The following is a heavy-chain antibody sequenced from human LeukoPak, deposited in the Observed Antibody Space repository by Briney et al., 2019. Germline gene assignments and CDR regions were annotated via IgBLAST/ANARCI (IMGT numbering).Heavy chain of an antibody. D-gene: IGHD6-13*01. CDR3: ARDLPPPGIAAAGDGY. CDR1: GFTLRSYT. CDR2: IGISSNKI. V-gene: IGHV3-21*01. J-gene: IGHJ4*02. Sequence: PGGSLRLSCAASGFTLRSYTMNWVRQAPGKGLEWVSSIGISSNKIYYADSVKGRFTISRDNSKNSLYLQMNSLRAEDTAVYYCARDLPPPGIAAAGDGYWGQGTLVTVSS.